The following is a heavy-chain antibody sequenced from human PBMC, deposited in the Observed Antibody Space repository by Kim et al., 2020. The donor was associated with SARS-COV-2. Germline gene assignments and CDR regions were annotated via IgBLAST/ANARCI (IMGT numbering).Heavy chain of an antibody. Sequence: GGSLRLSCAASGFTFSSYAMHWVRQAPGKGLEWVAVISYDGSNKYYADSVKGRFTISRDNSKNTLYLQMNSLRAEDTAVYYCARDFSAYDIWTGFDYCG. CDR2: ISYDGSNK. J-gene: IGHJ4*01. V-gene: IGHV3-30*04. D-gene: IGHD3-9*01. CDR1: GFTFSSYA. CDR3: ARDFSAYDIWTGFDY.